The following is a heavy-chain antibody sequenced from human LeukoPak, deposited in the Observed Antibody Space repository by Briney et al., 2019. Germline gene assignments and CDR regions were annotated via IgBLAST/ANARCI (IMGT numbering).Heavy chain of an antibody. V-gene: IGHV3-48*01. J-gene: IGHJ4*02. CDR3: ARGKSGMAYFDY. CDR1: GFTFISYS. CDR2: ITSSSTV. D-gene: IGHD5-18*01. Sequence: GGSLRLSCAASGFTFISYSMNWVRQAPGKGLEWLSYITSSSTVQYADSVKGRFTISRDNAKNSLYLQMNSLRAEDTAVYYCARGKSGMAYFDYWGQGTLVTVSS.